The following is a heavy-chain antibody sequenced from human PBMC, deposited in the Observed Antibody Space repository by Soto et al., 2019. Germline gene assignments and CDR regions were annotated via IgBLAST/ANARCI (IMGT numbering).Heavy chain of an antibody. CDR2: IKQDGSEK. Sequence: EVQLVESGGGLVQPGGSLRLSCAASGFTFSSYWMSWVRQAPGKGLEWVANIKQDGSEKYYVDSVKGRFTISRDNAKNSLYLQMNSLRAEDTAVYYCAREVLDDYIWGSYRYNDYWGQGTLVTVSS. V-gene: IGHV3-7*01. J-gene: IGHJ4*02. CDR3: AREVLDDYIWGSYRYNDY. CDR1: GFTFSSYW. D-gene: IGHD3-16*02.